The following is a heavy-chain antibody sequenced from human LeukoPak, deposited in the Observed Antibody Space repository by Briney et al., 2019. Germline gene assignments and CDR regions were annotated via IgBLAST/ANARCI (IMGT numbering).Heavy chain of an antibody. Sequence: PGGSLRPSCAASGFTFSSYWMSWVRQAPGKGLEWVANIKQDGSEKYYVDSVKGRFTISRDNAKNSLYLQMNSLRAEDTAVYYCARDRWFGELSGGFDYWGQGTLVTVSS. CDR1: GFTFSSYW. V-gene: IGHV3-7*01. CDR3: ARDRWFGELSGGFDY. D-gene: IGHD3-10*01. CDR2: IKQDGSEK. J-gene: IGHJ4*02.